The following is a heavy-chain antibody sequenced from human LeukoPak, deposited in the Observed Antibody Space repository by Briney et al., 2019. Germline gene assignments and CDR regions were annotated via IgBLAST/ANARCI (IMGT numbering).Heavy chain of an antibody. CDR1: EFTFSSYE. CDR3: ATYYYDSSAQRGDDAFDI. Sequence: GVSLRLSCAASEFTFSSYEMNWVRQAPGKGLEWVSYISSSGSTIYYADSVKGRFTVSRDNAKKSLYLQMNSLRAEDTAIYYCATYYYDSSAQRGDDAFDIWGQGTMVTVSS. V-gene: IGHV3-48*03. CDR2: ISSSGSTI. J-gene: IGHJ3*02. D-gene: IGHD3-22*01.